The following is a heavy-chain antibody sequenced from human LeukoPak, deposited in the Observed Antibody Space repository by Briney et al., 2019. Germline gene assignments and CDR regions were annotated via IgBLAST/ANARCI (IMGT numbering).Heavy chain of an antibody. CDR1: GFFFSAYR. J-gene: IGHJ4*02. D-gene: IGHD3-3*01. CDR2: IRTGGDYI. Sequence: PGGSLRLSCATSGFFFSAYRMNWVRQAPGKGLEWVSSIRTGGDYIYYADSVQGRFTISRDNAKKSLYLQMTSLRVEDTAVYFCARWDDLLHFDYWGQGVLVTVSS. CDR3: ARWDDLLHFDY. V-gene: IGHV3-21*01.